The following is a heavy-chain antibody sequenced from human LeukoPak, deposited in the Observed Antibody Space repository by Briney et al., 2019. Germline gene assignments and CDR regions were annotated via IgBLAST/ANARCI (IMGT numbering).Heavy chain of an antibody. V-gene: IGHV3-21*01. Sequence: GGPLRLSCAASGFIFSSSGINWVRQAPGKRLEWVSYIGRTGSDIFYAVSVKARFTIPRHNPKNSLYLQMNTLRAEDTPVSHCATETIGRHYDYWGQGTLLTVSS. D-gene: IGHD1-14*01. J-gene: IGHJ4*02. CDR2: IGRTGSDI. CDR3: ATETIGRHYDY. CDR1: GFIFSSSG.